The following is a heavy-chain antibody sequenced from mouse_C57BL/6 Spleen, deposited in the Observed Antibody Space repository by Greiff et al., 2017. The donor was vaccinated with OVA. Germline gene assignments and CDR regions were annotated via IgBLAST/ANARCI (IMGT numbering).Heavy chain of an antibody. D-gene: IGHD1-1*01. Sequence: VQLQQPGAELVMPGASVKLSCKASGYTFTSYWMHWVKQRPGQGLEWIGEIDPSDSYTNYNQKFKGKSTLTVDKSSSTTYMQLRSLTAEDSAVYYCARDGGSRKSWFAYWGQGTLVTVSA. V-gene: IGHV1-69*01. CDR2: IDPSDSYT. CDR3: ARDGGSRKSWFAY. CDR1: GYTFTSYW. J-gene: IGHJ3*01.